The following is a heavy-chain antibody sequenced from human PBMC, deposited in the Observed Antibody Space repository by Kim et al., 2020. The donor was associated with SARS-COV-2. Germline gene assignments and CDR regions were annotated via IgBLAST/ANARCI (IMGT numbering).Heavy chain of an antibody. J-gene: IGHJ3*02. Sequence: YNPSLKSRVTISVDTSKNQFSLKLSSVTAADTAVYYCARRKYSSSWTDAFDIWGQGTMVTVSS. D-gene: IGHD6-13*01. CDR3: ARRKYSSSWTDAFDI. V-gene: IGHV4-34*01.